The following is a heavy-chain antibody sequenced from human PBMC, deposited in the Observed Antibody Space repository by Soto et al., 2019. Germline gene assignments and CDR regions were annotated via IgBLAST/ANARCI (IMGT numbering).Heavy chain of an antibody. J-gene: IGHJ4*02. Sequence: PGGSLRLSCAASGFTFSSHAMTWVRQAPGKGLEWVSGISGSGGSTYYADSVKGRFTISRDNSKNTLYLQMNSLRAEDTALYYCARMLYDFWSASSPYYFDYWGQGALVTVYS. CDR1: GFTFSSHA. D-gene: IGHD3-3*01. CDR3: ARMLYDFWSASSPYYFDY. CDR2: ISGSGGST. V-gene: IGHV3-23*01.